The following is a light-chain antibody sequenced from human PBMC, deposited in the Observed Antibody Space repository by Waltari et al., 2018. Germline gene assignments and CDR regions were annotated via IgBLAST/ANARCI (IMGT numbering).Light chain of an antibody. CDR2: EDN. Sequence: NFILTQPHSMSESPGKTVTISCTRSSGSIASTFVHWYQQRPGSAPTTVIYEDNRRPSGVPDRFSGSIDSSSNSASLTISGLKTEDEADYYCQSYDYDNEVFGGGTKLTVL. V-gene: IGLV6-57*03. CDR3: QSYDYDNEV. CDR1: SGSIASTF. J-gene: IGLJ2*01.